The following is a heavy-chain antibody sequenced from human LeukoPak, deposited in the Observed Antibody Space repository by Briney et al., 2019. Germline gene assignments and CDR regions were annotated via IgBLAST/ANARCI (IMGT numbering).Heavy chain of an antibody. J-gene: IGHJ5*02. Sequence: SETLSLACTVSGGSISSGSYYWSWIRQPAGKGLEWIGRIYTSGSTNYNPSLKSRVTISVDTSKNQFSLKLSSVTAADTAVYYCARRIAAAPMSWFDPWGQGTLVTVSS. CDR1: GGSISSGSYY. D-gene: IGHD6-13*01. V-gene: IGHV4-61*02. CDR3: ARRIAAAPMSWFDP. CDR2: IYTSGST.